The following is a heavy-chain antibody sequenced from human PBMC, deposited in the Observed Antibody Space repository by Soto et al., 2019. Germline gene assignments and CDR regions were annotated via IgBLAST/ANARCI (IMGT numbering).Heavy chain of an antibody. V-gene: IGHV3-23*01. CDR2: ISGSGGST. CDR3: AKDLTYFYDSSDYPQMLAY. Sequence: GWSLRLSCAASGFTFSSYAMSWVRQAPGKGLEWVSAISGSGGSTYYADSVKGRFTISRDNSKNTLYLQMNSLRAEDTAVYYCAKDLTYFYDSSDYPQMLAYWGQGSLST. D-gene: IGHD3-22*01. CDR1: GFTFSSYA. J-gene: IGHJ4*02.